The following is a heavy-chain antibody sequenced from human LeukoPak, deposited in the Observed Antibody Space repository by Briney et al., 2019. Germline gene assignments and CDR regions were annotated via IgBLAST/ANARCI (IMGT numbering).Heavy chain of an antibody. V-gene: IGHV4-30-4*08. Sequence: PSQTLSLTCTVSGGSISSGGYYWSWIRQPPGKGLEWIGYIYYSGSTYYNPSLKSRVTISVDTSKNQFSLKLSSVTAADTAVYYCARIPHCGGDCYHLDYWGQGTLVTVSS. CDR1: GGSISSGGYY. CDR2: IYYSGST. J-gene: IGHJ4*02. CDR3: ARIPHCGGDCYHLDY. D-gene: IGHD2-21*02.